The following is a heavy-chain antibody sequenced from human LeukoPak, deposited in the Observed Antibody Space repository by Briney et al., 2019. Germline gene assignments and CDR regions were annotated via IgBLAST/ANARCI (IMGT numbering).Heavy chain of an antibody. CDR1: GFTLRTYA. D-gene: IGHD3-22*01. CDR2: TGSNGVT. Sequence: GGSLRLSCTGSGFTLRTYAFSWVRQAPGKGLEWVSATGSNGVTYYADAVKGRFTISRDNSKNALYLQMNGLRADDTAVYYCGIRDTSDYYVFWGQGTLVTVSS. CDR3: GIRDTSDYYVF. J-gene: IGHJ4*02. V-gene: IGHV3-23*01.